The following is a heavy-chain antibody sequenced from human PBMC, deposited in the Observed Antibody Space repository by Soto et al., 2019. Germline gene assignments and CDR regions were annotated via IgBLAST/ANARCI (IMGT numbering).Heavy chain of an antibody. V-gene: IGHV3-72*01. J-gene: IGHJ4*02. Sequence: GGSLRLSCAASGFTFGNAGMNWVRQAPGKGLEWVGRIRNQASTHGPEYAASLIGRFIISRDYSKNLLYLEMNSLKTEDTAVYYCASINMVRGVRFDYWGQGTRVTVSS. CDR2: IRNQASTHGP. D-gene: IGHD3-10*01. CDR1: GFTFGNAG. CDR3: ASINMVRGVRFDY.